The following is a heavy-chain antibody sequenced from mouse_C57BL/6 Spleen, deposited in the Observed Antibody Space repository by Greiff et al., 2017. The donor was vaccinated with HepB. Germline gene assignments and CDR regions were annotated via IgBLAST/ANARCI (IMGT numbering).Heavy chain of an antibody. Sequence: EVKVEESGGGLVQPKGSLKLSCAASGFSFNTYAMNWVRQAPGKGLEWVARIRSKSNNYATYYADSVKDRFTISRDDSESMLYLQMNNLKTEDTAMYYCVRQGALDGYYLYYFDYWGQGTTLTVSS. J-gene: IGHJ2*01. V-gene: IGHV10-1*01. CDR3: VRQGALDGYYLYYFDY. D-gene: IGHD2-3*01. CDR1: GFSFNTYA. CDR2: IRSKSNNYAT.